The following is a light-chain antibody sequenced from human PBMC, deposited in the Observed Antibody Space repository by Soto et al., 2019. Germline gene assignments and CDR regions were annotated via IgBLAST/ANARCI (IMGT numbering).Light chain of an antibody. V-gene: IGLV2-8*01. CDR1: SSDVGGYNY. Sequence: QSVLTHPPSASGSPGQSVTISCTGTSSDVGGYNYVSWYEQHPGKAPKLVIFEVNKRPSGVPDRFSGSKSGNTASLTVSGLQDEDEADYYCCSGAGSNNYVLGTGTKVTV. CDR2: EVN. CDR3: CSGAGSNNYV. J-gene: IGLJ1*01.